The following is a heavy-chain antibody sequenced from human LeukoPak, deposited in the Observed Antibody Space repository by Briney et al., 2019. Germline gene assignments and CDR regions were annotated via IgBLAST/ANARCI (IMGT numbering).Heavy chain of an antibody. CDR2: ISDSGTT. Sequence: SETLSLTCTASDGSISSHYWNWIRQPPGKGLEWIGYISDSGTTKYSPSLKSRVTISLDTSKTQFSLKLNSVTAADTAVYYCARGAITMVRGVIETSYYYYMDVWGKGTTVTISS. CDR1: DGSISSHY. V-gene: IGHV4-59*11. J-gene: IGHJ6*03. D-gene: IGHD3-10*01. CDR3: ARGAITMVRGVIETSYYYYMDV.